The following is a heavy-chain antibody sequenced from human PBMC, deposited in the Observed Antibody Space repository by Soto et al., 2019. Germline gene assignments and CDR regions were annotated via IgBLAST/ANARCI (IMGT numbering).Heavy chain of an antibody. V-gene: IGHV5-51*01. Sequence: GESLKISCKGSGYSFTTYWIGWVRQMPGKGLEWMGIIYPGDSDTRYSPSFQGQVTISADKSISTAYLQWSSLQASDTAMYYCARPNGPRHYYYGMDVWGQGTTVTV. CDR2: IYPGDSDT. CDR1: GYSFTTYW. D-gene: IGHD1-1*01. J-gene: IGHJ6*02. CDR3: ARPNGPRHYYYGMDV.